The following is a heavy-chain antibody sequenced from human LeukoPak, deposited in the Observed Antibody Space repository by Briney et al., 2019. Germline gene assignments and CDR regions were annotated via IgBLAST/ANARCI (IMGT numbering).Heavy chain of an antibody. CDR3: ARAASSWSFDY. J-gene: IGHJ4*02. CDR2: IYYSGST. Sequence: SETLSLTCTVSGGSISSYYWSWIRQPPEKGLEWIGYIYYSGSTNYSPSLKSRVTMSVDTSKNQFSLKLGSVTAADTAVYYCARAASSWSFDYWGQGTLVTVSS. D-gene: IGHD6-13*01. V-gene: IGHV4-59*01. CDR1: GGSISSYY.